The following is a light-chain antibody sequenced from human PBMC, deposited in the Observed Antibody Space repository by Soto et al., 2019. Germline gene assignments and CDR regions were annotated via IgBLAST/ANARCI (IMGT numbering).Light chain of an antibody. Sequence: DIVMTQSPESLAVSLGERATINCKSSQSVLYSSNNKNYLAWFQQRPGQPPKLLIYWASMRESGVPDRFSGSGSGRDFTLTISSLQAEDVAVYYCQQYYGTPWTFGQGTRVEVK. CDR2: WAS. CDR3: QQYYGTPWT. V-gene: IGKV4-1*01. J-gene: IGKJ1*01. CDR1: QSVLYSSNNKNY.